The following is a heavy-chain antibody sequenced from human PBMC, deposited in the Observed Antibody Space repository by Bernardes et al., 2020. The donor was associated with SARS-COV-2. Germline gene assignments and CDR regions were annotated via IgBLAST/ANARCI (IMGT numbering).Heavy chain of an antibody. V-gene: IGHV3-74*03. J-gene: IGHJ4*02. D-gene: IGHD3-22*01. Sequence: GGSLRLSCTASGLIFSRECMNWVRQAPGKGLVWVSLINTDGTNTTYADSVKGRFTISRDNAKNTLYLEMNSLKPKDTAMYYCAGEGFHSSDKTGYYYSWGQGTLVTVSS. CDR3: AGEGFHSSDKTGYYYS. CDR2: INTDGTNT. CDR1: GLIFSREC.